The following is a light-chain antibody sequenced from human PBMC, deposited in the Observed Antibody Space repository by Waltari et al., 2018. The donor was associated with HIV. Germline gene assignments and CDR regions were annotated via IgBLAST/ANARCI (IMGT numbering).Light chain of an antibody. CDR1: SGSVSTGHF. J-gene: IGLJ3*02. CDR3: LLFVSGSWV. CDR2: DVN. Sequence: QTVVTQEPSFSVSPGGTVTLTCALTSGSVSTGHFPNWYRQAPGQSPRTLMYDVNSRSSGVPDRFSGSITGGKAVLTSTGAQADDECVYYCLLFVSGSWVFGGGTKVTV. V-gene: IGLV8-61*01.